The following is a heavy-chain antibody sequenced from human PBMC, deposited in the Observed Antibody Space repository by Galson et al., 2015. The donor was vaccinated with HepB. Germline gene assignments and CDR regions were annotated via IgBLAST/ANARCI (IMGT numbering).Heavy chain of an antibody. Sequence: SLRLSCAASGLTFSSYSMNWVRQAPGKGLEWVSSISSSSSYIYYADSVKGRFTISRDNAKNSLYLQMNSLRAEDTAVYYCARGGLGYCSSTSCYWLDYWGQGTLVTVSS. CDR2: ISSSSSYI. CDR3: ARGGLGYCSSTSCYWLDY. D-gene: IGHD2-2*01. V-gene: IGHV3-21*01. CDR1: GLTFSSYS. J-gene: IGHJ4*02.